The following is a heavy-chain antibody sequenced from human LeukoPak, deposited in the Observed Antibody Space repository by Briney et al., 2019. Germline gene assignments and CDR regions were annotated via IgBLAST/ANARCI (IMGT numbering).Heavy chain of an antibody. CDR1: DYTFTSYG. CDR3: ARVGSADYYYYMDV. D-gene: IGHD5-12*01. J-gene: IGHJ6*03. Sequence: ASVKVSCKASDYTFTSYGISWVRQAPGQGLEWMGWISAYNGNTNYAQKLQGRVTLTTDTSTSTAYMELRSLRSDDTAVYYCARVGSADYYYYMDVWGKGTTVTVSS. V-gene: IGHV1-18*01. CDR2: ISAYNGNT.